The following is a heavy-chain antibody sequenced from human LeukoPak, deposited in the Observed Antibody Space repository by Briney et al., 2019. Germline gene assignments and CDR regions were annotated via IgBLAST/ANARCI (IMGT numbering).Heavy chain of an antibody. D-gene: IGHD6-13*01. CDR2: IKQDGSEK. CDR1: GFTFSTYW. CDR3: TREAAAGIDY. J-gene: IGHJ4*02. Sequence: GGSLRLSCAASGFTFSTYWMSWVRQAPGKGLEWVANIKQDGSEKYYLDSVKGRFTISRDNAENSLYLQMNSLRAEDTAVYFCTREAAAGIDYWGQGTLVTVSS. V-gene: IGHV3-7*01.